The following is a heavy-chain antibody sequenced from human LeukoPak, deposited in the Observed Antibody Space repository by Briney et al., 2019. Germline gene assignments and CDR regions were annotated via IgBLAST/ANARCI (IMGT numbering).Heavy chain of an antibody. V-gene: IGHV4-59*01. D-gene: IGHD1-26*01. J-gene: IGHJ3*02. CDR1: GASISSYY. CDR3: ARDGAPGGSSLAFDI. Sequence: KPSETLSLTCTVSGASISSYYWSWIRQPPGKGLEWIGYIYYSGITNYNPSLKSRLTISVDTSKNQFSLKLSSVTAADTAVYYCARDGAPGGSSLAFDIWGQGTMVTVSS. CDR2: IYYSGIT.